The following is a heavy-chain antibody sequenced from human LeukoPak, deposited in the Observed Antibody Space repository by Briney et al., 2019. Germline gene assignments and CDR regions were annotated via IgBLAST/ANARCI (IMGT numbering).Heavy chain of an antibody. Sequence: PSETLSLTCSVSGGSISSSSYYWGWIRQPPGKGLEWIGSMYYSGSTYYNPSLKSRVTISVDTSKNQFSLKLSSVTAADTAVYYCARHIVATFNFDYWGQGALVTVSS. CDR3: ARHIVATFNFDY. J-gene: IGHJ4*02. CDR1: GGSISSSSYY. V-gene: IGHV4-39*01. CDR2: MYYSGST. D-gene: IGHD5-12*01.